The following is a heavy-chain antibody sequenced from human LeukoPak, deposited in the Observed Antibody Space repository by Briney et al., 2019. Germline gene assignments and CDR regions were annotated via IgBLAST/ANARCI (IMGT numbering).Heavy chain of an antibody. D-gene: IGHD6-19*01. Sequence: ASVKVSCKASGYTFTGYYMHWVRQAPGQGLEWMGWNNPNSGGTNYAQKFQGRVTMTRDTSISTAYMELSRLRSDDTAVYYCSAIAVAGITRLYQTDAFDIWGQGTMVTVSS. CDR2: NNPNSGGT. CDR1: GYTFTGYY. V-gene: IGHV1-2*02. CDR3: SAIAVAGITRLYQTDAFDI. J-gene: IGHJ3*02.